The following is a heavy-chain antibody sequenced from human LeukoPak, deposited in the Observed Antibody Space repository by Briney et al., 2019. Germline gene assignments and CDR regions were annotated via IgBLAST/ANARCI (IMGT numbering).Heavy chain of an antibody. CDR1: GGSISSSSYY. CDR2: IYHSGST. V-gene: IGHV4-39*07. J-gene: IGHJ6*03. Sequence: SETLSLTCTVSGGSISSSSYYWGWIRQPPGKGLEWIGSIYHSGSTYYNPSLKSRVTISVDTSKNQFSLKLSSVTAADTAVYYCARGIGAMVRGNVYYMDVWGKGTTVTVS. D-gene: IGHD3-10*01. CDR3: ARGIGAMVRGNVYYMDV.